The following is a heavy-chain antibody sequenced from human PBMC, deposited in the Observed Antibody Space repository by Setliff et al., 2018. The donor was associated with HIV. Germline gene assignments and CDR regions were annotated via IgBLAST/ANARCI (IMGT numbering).Heavy chain of an antibody. V-gene: IGHV3-21*01. CDR1: GFTFSNAW. CDR2: ISSSSRSK. CDR3: ARDVSWRVRTYIDY. J-gene: IGHJ4*02. Sequence: PGGSLRLSCAASGFTFSNAWMSWVRQAPGKGLEWVSSISSSSRSKYYADSVKGRFTISRDNAKNSLYLQMNSLTAEDTAVYYCARDVSWRVRTYIDYWGQGALVTVSS. D-gene: IGHD3-3*01.